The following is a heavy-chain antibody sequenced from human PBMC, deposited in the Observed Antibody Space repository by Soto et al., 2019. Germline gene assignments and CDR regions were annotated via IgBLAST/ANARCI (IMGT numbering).Heavy chain of an antibody. CDR3: GRFGLGCSIGGRYYIPFYYSGTDV. J-gene: IGHJ6*02. D-gene: IGHD2-15*01. Sequence: LSCGGCVGNVARYWRWWERQKTGKGLELVGIIYPDESDLKYSPSFQGQVTISADKSINTAHLQWSSLKASDTAMYYCGRFGLGCSIGGRYYIPFYYSGTDVWVQRTSVPVSS. V-gene: IGHV5-51*01. CDR1: VGNVARYW. CDR2: IYPDESDL.